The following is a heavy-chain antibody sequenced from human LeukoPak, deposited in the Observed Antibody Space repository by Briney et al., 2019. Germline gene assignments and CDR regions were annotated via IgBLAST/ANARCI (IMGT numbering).Heavy chain of an antibody. CDR1: GGSISSSSYY. CDR3: ASGKRRYSGHTNWFDS. J-gene: IGHJ5*01. Sequence: SETLSLTCTVSGGSISSSSYYWGWIRQPPGKGLEWSGSIYYSGSPYYNPSLKSRVTISVDTSKNQFSLKLSSVTDADTAVYYCASGKRRYSGHTNWFDSWGQGTLVTVSS. V-gene: IGHV4-39*01. CDR2: IYYSGSP. D-gene: IGHD5-12*01.